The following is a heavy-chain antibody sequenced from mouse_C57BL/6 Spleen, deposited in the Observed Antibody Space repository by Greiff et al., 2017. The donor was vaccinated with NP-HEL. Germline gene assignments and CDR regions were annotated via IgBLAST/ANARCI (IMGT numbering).Heavy chain of an antibody. D-gene: IGHD4-1*01. J-gene: IGHJ3*01. Sequence: EVQLVESGGGLVQPGGSLKLSCAASGFTFSDYGMAWVRQAPRKGPEWVAFISNLAYSIYYADTVTGRFTISRENAKNTLYLEMSSLRSEDTAMYYCARLELGLFAYWGQGTLVTVSA. CDR1: GFTFSDYG. CDR3: ARLELGLFAY. CDR2: ISNLAYSI. V-gene: IGHV5-15*01.